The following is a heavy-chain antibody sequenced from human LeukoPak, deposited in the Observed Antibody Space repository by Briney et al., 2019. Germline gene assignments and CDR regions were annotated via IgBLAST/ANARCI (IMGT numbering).Heavy chain of an antibody. V-gene: IGHV4-31*03. J-gene: IGHJ4*02. CDR2: IYYTGST. CDR3: ARETGGSFDY. CDR1: GDSISNGGYY. Sequence: SQTLSLTCTVSGDSISNGGYYWSWIRQHPVKGLEWIGYIYYTGSTYFNPSLKSRVSLSVDTSKNQFSLKLTSVTAADTAVYYCARETGGSFDYWGQGTLVTVSS. D-gene: IGHD2-15*01.